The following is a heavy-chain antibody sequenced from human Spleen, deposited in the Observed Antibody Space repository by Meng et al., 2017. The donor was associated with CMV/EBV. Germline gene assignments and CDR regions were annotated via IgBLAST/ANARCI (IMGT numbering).Heavy chain of an antibody. CDR2: INPYSGDT. V-gene: IGHV1-2*02. D-gene: IGHD6-19*01. J-gene: IGHJ6*02. Sequence: ASVKVSCKASGYSFTDYYIHWVRLAPGQGLEWMRRINPYSGDTHFAQNFQGRVTMTRDTSISTAYMELTSLKSDDTAVYYCATNLAYSSGWPPWAMDVWGQGTTVTVSS. CDR3: ATNLAYSSGWPPWAMDV. CDR1: GYSFTDYY.